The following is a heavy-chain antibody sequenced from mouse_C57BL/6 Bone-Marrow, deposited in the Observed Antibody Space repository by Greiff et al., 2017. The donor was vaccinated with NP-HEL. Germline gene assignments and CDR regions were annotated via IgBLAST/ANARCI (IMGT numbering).Heavy chain of an antibody. CDR2: IWLDDDK. J-gene: IGHJ3*01. Sequence: QVTLKESGPGILQPSQTLSLTCSFSGFSLSTFGMGVGWIRQPSGKGLEWLAPIWLDDDKSYTPALTRRLPISKDTSNTQVALKMANVDTADTATYYCARIYYYGSSPWFAYWGQGTLVTVSA. V-gene: IGHV8-8*01. CDR1: GFSLSTFGMG. D-gene: IGHD1-1*01. CDR3: ARIYYYGSSPWFAY.